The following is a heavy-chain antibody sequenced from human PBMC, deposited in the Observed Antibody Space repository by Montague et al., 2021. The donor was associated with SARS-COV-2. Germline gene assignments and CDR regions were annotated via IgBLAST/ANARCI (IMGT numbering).Heavy chain of an antibody. Sequence: SETLSLTCTVSGGSISSYYWSWIRQPPGKGLEWIGYIYYSGSTNYNPSLKSRVTISVDTSKNQFSLKLSSVTAAATAVYYCARVGAYGDYPTPPTFDYWGQGTLVTVSS. CDR2: IYYSGST. J-gene: IGHJ4*02. V-gene: IGHV4-59*01. CDR3: ARVGAYGDYPTPPTFDY. D-gene: IGHD4-17*01. CDR1: GGSISSYY.